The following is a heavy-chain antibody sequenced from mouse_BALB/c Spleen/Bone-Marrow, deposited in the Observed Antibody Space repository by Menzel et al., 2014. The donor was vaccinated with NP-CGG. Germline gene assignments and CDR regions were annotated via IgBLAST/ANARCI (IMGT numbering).Heavy chain of an antibody. V-gene: IGHV14-3*02. CDR3: ARGGTTATWYFDV. CDR1: GFNIKDTY. CDR2: IDPANGNT. D-gene: IGHD1-2*01. J-gene: IGHJ1*01. Sequence: EVQLRQSGAELVKPGASVKLSCTASGFNIKDTYMHWVKQRPEQGLEWIGRIDPANGNTKYDPKFQGKATITADTSSNTAYLQLSSLTSEDTAVYYCARGGTTATWYFDVWGAGTTVTVSS.